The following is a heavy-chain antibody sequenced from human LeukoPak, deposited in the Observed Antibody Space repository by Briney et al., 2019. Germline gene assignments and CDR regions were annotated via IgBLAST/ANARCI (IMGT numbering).Heavy chain of an antibody. CDR3: AKGPDIVVVPAALKVDWFDP. D-gene: IGHD2-2*01. CDR1: GFTFSSYG. V-gene: IGHV3-30*18. CDR2: ISYDGSNK. Sequence: PGGPLRLSCAASGFTFSSYGMHWVRKAPGKGLEWGAVISYDGSNKYYADSVKGRFTISRDNSKNTLYLQMNSLRAEDTAVYYCAKGPDIVVVPAALKVDWFDPWGRGTLVTVSS. J-gene: IGHJ5*02.